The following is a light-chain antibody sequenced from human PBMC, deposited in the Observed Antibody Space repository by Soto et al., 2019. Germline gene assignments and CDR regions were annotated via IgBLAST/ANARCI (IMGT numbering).Light chain of an antibody. CDR2: EVT. J-gene: IGLJ2*01. CDR1: SSDVGAYNY. V-gene: IGLV2-8*01. CDR3: SSYAGSSNVV. Sequence: QSALTQPPSPSGSPGQSVTISCTGTSSDVGAYNYVSWYQQHPGKAPKLMIYEVTKRPSGVPDRFSGSKSGNTASLTVSGLQAEDEADYYCSSYAGSSNVVFGGGTKLTVL.